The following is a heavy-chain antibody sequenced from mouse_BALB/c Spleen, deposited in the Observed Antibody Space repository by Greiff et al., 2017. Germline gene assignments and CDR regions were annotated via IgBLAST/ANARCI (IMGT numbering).Heavy chain of an antibody. D-gene: IGHD1-2*01. CDR3: AREDYGALYYYAMDY. Sequence: EVKLVESGGGLVQPGGSLRLSCATSGFTFTDYYMSWVRQPPGKALEWLGFIRNKANGYTTEYSASVKGRFTISRDNSQSILYLQMNTLRAEDSATYYCAREDYGALYYYAMDYWGQGTSVTVSS. V-gene: IGHV7-3*02. CDR1: GFTFTDYY. J-gene: IGHJ4*01. CDR2: IRNKANGYTT.